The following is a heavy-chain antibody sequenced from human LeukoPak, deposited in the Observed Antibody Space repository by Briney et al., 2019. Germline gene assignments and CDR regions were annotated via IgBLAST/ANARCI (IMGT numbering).Heavy chain of an antibody. D-gene: IGHD2-2*01. CDR3: ARGEDIVVVPAGNWFDP. V-gene: IGHV4-34*01. CDR1: GGSFSGYY. J-gene: IGHJ5*02. Sequence: PSETLSLTCAVYGGSFSGYYWSWIRQPPGKGLEWIGEINHSGSTNYNPSLKSRVTISVDTSKNQFSLKLSSVAAADTAVYYCARGEDIVVVPAGNWFDPWGQGTLVTVSS. CDR2: INHSGST.